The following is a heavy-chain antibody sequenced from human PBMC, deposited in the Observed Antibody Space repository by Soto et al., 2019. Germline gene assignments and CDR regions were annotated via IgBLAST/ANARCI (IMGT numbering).Heavy chain of an antibody. Sequence: ETLSLTCTVSGVSISSYYWSWIRQPPGKGLEWIGYIYYSGSTNYNPSLKSRVTISVDTSKNQFSLKLSSVTAADTAVYYCARGSTHYDILTGYPLGYYYGMDVWGQGTTVTVS. CDR3: ARGSTHYDILTGYPLGYYYGMDV. D-gene: IGHD3-9*01. V-gene: IGHV4-59*01. CDR2: IYYSGST. CDR1: GVSISSYY. J-gene: IGHJ6*02.